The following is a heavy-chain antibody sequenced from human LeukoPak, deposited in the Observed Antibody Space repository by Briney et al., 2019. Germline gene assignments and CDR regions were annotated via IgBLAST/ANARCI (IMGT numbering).Heavy chain of an antibody. CDR3: AKEAVTYSGIGLDY. J-gene: IGHJ4*02. Sequence: GESLKISCKASGYIFSNYWIGWVRQTPGKGLEWMGIIYPGDSDARYSPSFQGQVTISADKSINTAYLQWNSLKASDTAIYYCAKEAVTYSGIGLDYWGQRTLVTVSS. CDR2: IYPGDSDA. CDR1: GYIFSNYW. V-gene: IGHV5-51*01. D-gene: IGHD3-10*01.